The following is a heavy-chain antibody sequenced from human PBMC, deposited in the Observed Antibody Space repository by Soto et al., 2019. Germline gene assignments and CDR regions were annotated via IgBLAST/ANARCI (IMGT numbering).Heavy chain of an antibody. J-gene: IGHJ1*01. Sequence: GGSLRLSCAASGFTFSSYAMSWVRQAPGKGLEWVSAISGSGGSTYYADSVKGRFTISRDNSKNTLYLQMNSLRAEDTAVDDCAKGGIAAAGAEYFQHWGQGTLVTVSS. V-gene: IGHV3-23*01. CDR1: GFTFSSYA. CDR3: AKGGIAAAGAEYFQH. D-gene: IGHD6-13*01. CDR2: ISGSGGST.